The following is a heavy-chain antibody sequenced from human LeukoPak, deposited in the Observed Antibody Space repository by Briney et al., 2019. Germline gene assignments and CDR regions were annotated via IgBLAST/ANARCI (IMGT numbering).Heavy chain of an antibody. V-gene: IGHV4-59*12. CDR2: IYYSGST. CDR1: GGSISSYY. J-gene: IGHJ4*02. Sequence: SETLSLTCTVSGGSISSYYWSWIRQPPGKGLEWIGYIYYSGSTNYNPSLKSRVTISVDTSKNQFSLKLSSVTAADTAVYYCAREYYYDSSGYSPFGYWGQGTLVTVSS. D-gene: IGHD3-22*01. CDR3: AREYYYDSSGYSPFGY.